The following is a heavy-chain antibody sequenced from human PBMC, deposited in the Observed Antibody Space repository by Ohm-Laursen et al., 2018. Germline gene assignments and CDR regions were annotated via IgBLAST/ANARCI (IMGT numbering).Heavy chain of an antibody. CDR2: IKQDGSEK. CDR1: GFTFSSYW. V-gene: IGHV3-7*01. CDR3: ASEVGYCSGGSCPDY. Sequence: SLRLSCTASGFTFSSYWMSWVRQAPGKGLEWVANIKQDGSEKYYVDSVKGRFTISRDNAKNSLYLQMNSLRAEDTAVYYCASEVGYCSGGSCPDYWGQGTLVTVSS. D-gene: IGHD2-15*01. J-gene: IGHJ4*02.